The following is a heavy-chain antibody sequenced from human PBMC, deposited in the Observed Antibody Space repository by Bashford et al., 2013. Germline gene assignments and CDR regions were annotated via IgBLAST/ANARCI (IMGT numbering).Heavy chain of an antibody. V-gene: IGHV3-7*03. CDR2: IKQDGSEK. D-gene: IGHD4-17*01. J-gene: IGHJ2*01. Sequence: VRQAPGKGLEWVANIKQDGSEKYYVDSVKGRFTISRDNSKNTLYLQMNSLRAEDTAVYYCAKDRGSIYGDLGYFDLWGRGTLVTVSS. CDR3: AKDRGSIYGDLGYFDL.